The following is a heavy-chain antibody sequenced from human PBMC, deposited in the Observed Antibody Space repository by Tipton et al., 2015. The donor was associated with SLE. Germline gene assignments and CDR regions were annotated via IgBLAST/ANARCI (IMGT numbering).Heavy chain of an antibody. CDR3: ARGYDYVWGSYHNWFDP. CDR1: GGSFSGYY. D-gene: IGHD3-16*02. V-gene: IGHV4-59*12. CDR2: IYYTGST. Sequence: TLSLTCAVYGGSFSGYYWSWIRQPPGKGLEWIGYIYYTGSTNYNPSLKSRVTMSIDASKNQLSLKLSSVTAADTAVYYCARGYDYVWGSYHNWFDPWGQGTLVTVSS. J-gene: IGHJ5*02.